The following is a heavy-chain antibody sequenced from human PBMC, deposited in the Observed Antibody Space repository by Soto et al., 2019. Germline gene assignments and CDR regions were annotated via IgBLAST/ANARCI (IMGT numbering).Heavy chain of an antibody. CDR1: GFTVSSNY. D-gene: IGHD3-10*01. CDR2: IYSGGST. Sequence: GGSLRLSCAASGFTVSSNYMSWVRQAPGKGLEWVSVIYSGGSTYYADSVKGRFTISRDNSKNTLYLQMNSLRAEDTAVYYCARESFITDYYGSGSYYITAWGQGTLVTVSS. J-gene: IGHJ5*02. CDR3: ARESFITDYYGSGSYYITA. V-gene: IGHV3-66*01.